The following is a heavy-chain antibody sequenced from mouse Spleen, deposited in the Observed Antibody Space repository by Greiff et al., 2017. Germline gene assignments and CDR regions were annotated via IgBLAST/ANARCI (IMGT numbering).Heavy chain of an antibody. CDR2: IDPSDSYT. J-gene: IGHJ2*01. Sequence: QVQLQQPGAELVMPGASVKLSCKASGYTFTSYWMHWVKQRPGQGLEWIGEIDPSDSYTNYNQKFKGKATLTVDKSSSTAYIQLSSLTSEDSAVYYCARGSSSYFDYWGQGTPLTVSS. D-gene: IGHD1-1*01. V-gene: IGHV1-69*01. CDR3: ARGSSSYFDY. CDR1: GYTFTSYW.